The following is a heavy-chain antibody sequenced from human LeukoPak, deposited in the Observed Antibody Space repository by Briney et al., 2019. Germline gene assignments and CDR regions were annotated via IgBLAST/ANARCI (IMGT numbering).Heavy chain of an antibody. CDR1: SGSISSSY. V-gene: IGHV4-59*01. J-gene: IGHJ4*02. CDR2: FSHSGST. CDR3: ARHPSYDSSGYFFDY. D-gene: IGHD3-22*01. Sequence: NPSETLSLTCTVSSGSISSSYWTWIRQPPGKGLEWIGHFSHSGSTNYSPSLNSRVTISVDTSKNQFSLNLRSVTAADTAVYYCARHPSYDSSGYFFDYWGQGTLVTVSS.